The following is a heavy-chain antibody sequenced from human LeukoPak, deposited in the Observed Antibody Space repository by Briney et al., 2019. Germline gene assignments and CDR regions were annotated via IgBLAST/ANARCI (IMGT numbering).Heavy chain of an antibody. CDR2: INHSGST. J-gene: IGHJ3*02. V-gene: IGHV4-34*01. D-gene: IGHD1-26*01. Sequence: SETLSLTCAVYGGSFSGYYWSWIRQPPGKGLEWIGEINHSGSTNYNPSLKSRVTISVDTSKNQFSLKLSSVTAADTAVYYCARGIQSGSYSRARAFDIWGQGTMVTVSS. CDR1: GGSFSGYY. CDR3: ARGIQSGSYSRARAFDI.